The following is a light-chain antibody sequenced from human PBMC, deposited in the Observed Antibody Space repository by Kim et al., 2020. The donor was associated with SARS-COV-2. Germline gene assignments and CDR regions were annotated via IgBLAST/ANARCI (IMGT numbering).Light chain of an antibody. V-gene: IGLV1-44*01. Sequence: GQRVTISCSGSSSNIGNNAVNWYQQLPGAAPKLLIYANNQRPSGVPDRFSGSKSGTSGSLAISGLQSEDEADYYCAVWDDSLTGVVFGGGTQLTVL. CDR3: AVWDDSLTGVV. CDR1: SSNIGNNA. CDR2: ANN. J-gene: IGLJ3*02.